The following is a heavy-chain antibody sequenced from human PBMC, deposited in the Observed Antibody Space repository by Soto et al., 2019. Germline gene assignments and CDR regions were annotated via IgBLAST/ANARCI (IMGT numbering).Heavy chain of an antibody. V-gene: IGHV1-2*04. Sequence: ASVKVSCKASGYTFTAYYIHWVRQAPGQGLEWMGWINPNSGDTNYAQKFQGWVTMTRDTSISTAYMELSRLRSDDTAVYYCAKDLRKLDFWGQGTLVTVSS. CDR1: GYTFTAYY. CDR2: INPNSGDT. J-gene: IGHJ4*02. CDR3: AKDLRKLDF.